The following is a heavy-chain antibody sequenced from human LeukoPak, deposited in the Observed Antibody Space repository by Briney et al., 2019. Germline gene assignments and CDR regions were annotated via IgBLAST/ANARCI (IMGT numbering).Heavy chain of an antibody. J-gene: IGHJ4*02. V-gene: IGHV3-7*01. CDR1: GFIFSSYW. D-gene: IGHD6-13*01. Sequence: PGGSLRLSCAASGFIFSSYWMSWVRQAPGKGLEWVANIKLDGSEKYYVDSVKGRFTISRDNAKNSLYLQMNSLRVEDTAVYYCATDSSSWYKGLIWGQGTLVTVSS. CDR3: ATDSSSWYKGLI. CDR2: IKLDGSEK.